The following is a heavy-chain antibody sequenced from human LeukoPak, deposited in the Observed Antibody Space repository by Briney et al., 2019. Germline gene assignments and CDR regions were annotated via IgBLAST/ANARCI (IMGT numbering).Heavy chain of an antibody. Sequence: PGGSLRLSCAASGFSFSNYGMNWVRQAPGKGLEWVSGIYRGGGTAYADSVKDRFTISRDNSKNTVYLHMNSLRADDTAVYYCANSGLNRFEYWGQGALVTVSS. D-gene: IGHD2-15*01. V-gene: IGHV3-23*01. CDR1: GFSFSNYG. CDR2: IYRGGGT. CDR3: ANSGLNRFEY. J-gene: IGHJ4*02.